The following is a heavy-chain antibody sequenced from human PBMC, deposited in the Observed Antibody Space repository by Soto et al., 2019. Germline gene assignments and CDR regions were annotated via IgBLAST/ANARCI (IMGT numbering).Heavy chain of an antibody. Sequence: SETLSLTCTVSGGSISSSSYYWGWIRQPPGKGLEWIGSIYYSGSTYYNPSLKSRVTISVDTSKNQFSLKLSSVTAADTAVYYCARVVGYCSSTSCFNYYMDVWGKGTTVTVSS. V-gene: IGHV4-39*01. D-gene: IGHD2-2*03. CDR2: IYYSGST. J-gene: IGHJ6*03. CDR1: GGSISSSSYY. CDR3: ARVVGYCSSTSCFNYYMDV.